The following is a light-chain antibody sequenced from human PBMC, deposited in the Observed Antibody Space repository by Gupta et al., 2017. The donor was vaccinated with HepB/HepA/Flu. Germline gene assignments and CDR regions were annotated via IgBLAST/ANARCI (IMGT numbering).Light chain of an antibody. CDR2: DAS. Sequence: EIVLTQYPATLSLSPGERATLSCRASQSVSSYLAWYQQKHGQAPRLLIYDASNRATGLPARFSGSGSGTDFTLTISILDPEDFAVYYCQQRSNWPLTFGGGTKVEIK. V-gene: IGKV3-11*01. CDR3: QQRSNWPLT. CDR1: QSVSSY. J-gene: IGKJ4*01.